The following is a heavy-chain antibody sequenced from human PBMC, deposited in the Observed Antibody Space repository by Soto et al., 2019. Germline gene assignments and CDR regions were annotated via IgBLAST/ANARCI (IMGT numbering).Heavy chain of an antibody. Sequence: SYTLSLTCAAYGCSVSGYYWNWIRQPPGKGLEWIGEINHTGGTHYNPSLQIRGTMSVDTSKNQCSSRISPVGGADRAIYYCPTRITLGGLLIPPFDRCGQG. D-gene: IGHD1-20*01. CDR3: PTRITLGGLLIPPFDR. CDR2: INHTGGT. V-gene: IGHV4-34*01. J-gene: IGHJ5*02. CDR1: GCSVSGYY.